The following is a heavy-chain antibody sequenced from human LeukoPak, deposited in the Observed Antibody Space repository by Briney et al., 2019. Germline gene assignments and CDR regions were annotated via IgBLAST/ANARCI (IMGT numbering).Heavy chain of an antibody. J-gene: IGHJ4*02. V-gene: IGHV1-2*02. D-gene: IGHD3-3*01. CDR1: GYTFTGYY. CDR3: ARALTGYDFWSGYIYFDY. CDR2: INPNSGGT. Sequence: ASVKVSCKASGYTFTGYYMHWVRQAPGQGLEWMGWINPNSGGTNYAQKFQGRVTMTRDTSINTAYMELSRLRSDDTAVYYCARALTGYDFWSGYIYFDYWGQGTLVTVSS.